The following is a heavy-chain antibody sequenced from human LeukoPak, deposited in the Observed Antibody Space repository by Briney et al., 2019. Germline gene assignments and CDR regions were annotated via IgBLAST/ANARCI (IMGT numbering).Heavy chain of an antibody. D-gene: IGHD2-2*01. V-gene: IGHV3-66*01. CDR3: ARDTSAFLTGYYYMDV. CDR1: GFTVSSNY. J-gene: IGHJ6*03. CDR2: IYSGGST. Sequence: GGSLRLSCAASGFTVSSNYMSWVRQAPGKGLEWVSFIYSGGSTYYADSVKGRFIISRDNSKNTLYLQMNSLRAEDTAVYYCARDTSAFLTGYYYMDVWGKGTTVTVSS.